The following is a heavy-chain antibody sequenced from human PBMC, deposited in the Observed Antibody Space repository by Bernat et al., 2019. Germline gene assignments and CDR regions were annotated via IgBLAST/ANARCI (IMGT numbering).Heavy chain of an antibody. J-gene: IGHJ5*02. Sequence: QLQLQESGPGLVKPSETLSLTCTVSGGSISSSSYYWGWIRQPPGKGLEWIGSIYYSGSTYYNPSLKSRVTISVDTSKNQFSLKLSSVTAADTAVYYCARDRDSKNNWFDPWGQGTLVTVSS. CDR3: ARDRDSKNNWFDP. CDR2: IYYSGST. CDR1: GGSISSSSYY. V-gene: IGHV4-39*02. D-gene: IGHD4-11*01.